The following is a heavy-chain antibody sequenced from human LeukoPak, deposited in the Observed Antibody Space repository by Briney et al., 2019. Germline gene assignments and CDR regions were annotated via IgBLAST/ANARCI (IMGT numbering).Heavy chain of an antibody. Sequence: ASVKVSCKVSGGSFTNSAISWVRQAPGQGPEWMGRILPIFGTAEYAERFQGRLTLTADKSTTTAYIELTSLKIEDTALYFCTRGKGFVGHFDFWGQGTLVTVSS. J-gene: IGHJ4*02. CDR3: TRGKGFVGHFDF. CDR2: ILPIFGTA. CDR1: GGSFTNSA. V-gene: IGHV1-69*06. D-gene: IGHD3-3*01.